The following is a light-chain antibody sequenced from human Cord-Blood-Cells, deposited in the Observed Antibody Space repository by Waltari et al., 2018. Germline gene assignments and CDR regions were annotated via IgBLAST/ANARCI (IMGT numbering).Light chain of an antibody. CDR3: QQRSNWPPGFT. V-gene: IGKV3-11*01. Sequence: EIVLTQSPATLSLSPGERATLSCRASQSVSSYLAWYQQKPGQAPRLLIYDASNRATGIPARFRCSVSGTDFTLTISSLEPEDFAVYYCQQRSNWPPGFTFGPGTKVDIK. CDR1: QSVSSY. J-gene: IGKJ3*01. CDR2: DAS.